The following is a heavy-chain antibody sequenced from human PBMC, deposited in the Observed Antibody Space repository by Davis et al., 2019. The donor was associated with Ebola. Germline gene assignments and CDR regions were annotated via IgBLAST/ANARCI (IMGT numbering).Heavy chain of an antibody. CDR1: GYTFTTYG. CDR3: ARDLRYEGGMDV. V-gene: IGHV1-8*02. CDR2: MNPNNGNT. Sequence: ASVKVSCKASGYTFTTYGISWVRQAPGQGLEWMGWMNPNNGNTGYAQKFQGRVTMTSNTAISTAYMELNSLRDEDTAVYYCARDLRYEGGMDVWGQGTTVTVSS. D-gene: IGHD4-17*01. J-gene: IGHJ6*02.